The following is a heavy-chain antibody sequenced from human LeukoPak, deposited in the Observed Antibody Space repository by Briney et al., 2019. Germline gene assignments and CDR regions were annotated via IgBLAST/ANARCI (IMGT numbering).Heavy chain of an antibody. V-gene: IGHV4-30-2*01. CDR3: ARGRNARYYYDSSATSPFDY. Sequence: SETLSLTCAVSGGSISSGGYSWSWIRQPPGKGLEWIGYIYQSGSTYYNPSLKSRVTISVDRSKSQFSLKLSSVTAADTAVYYCARGRNARYYYDSSATSPFDYWGQGTLVTVSS. D-gene: IGHD3-22*01. CDR1: GGSISSGGYS. CDR2: IYQSGST. J-gene: IGHJ4*02.